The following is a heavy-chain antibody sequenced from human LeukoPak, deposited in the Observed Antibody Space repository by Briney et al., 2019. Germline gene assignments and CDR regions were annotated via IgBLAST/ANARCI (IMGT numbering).Heavy chain of an antibody. D-gene: IGHD6-13*01. CDR1: GYTFTSYD. CDR2: MNPNSGNT. CDR3: ARGLSSSRRFDY. J-gene: IGHJ4*02. Sequence: GASMKVSCKASGYTFTSYDINWVRQATGQGLEWMGWMNPNSGNTGYAQKFQGRVTMTRNTSISTAYMELSSLRSEDTAVYYCARGLSSSRRFDYWGQGTLVTVSS. V-gene: IGHV1-8*01.